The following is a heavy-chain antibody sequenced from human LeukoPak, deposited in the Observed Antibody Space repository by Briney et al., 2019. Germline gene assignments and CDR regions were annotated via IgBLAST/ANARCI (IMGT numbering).Heavy chain of an antibody. Sequence: GESLKISCKGSGYSFTSYWIGWGRQMPGKGLEWMGIIYPGDSDTRYSPSFQGQVTISADKSITTAYLQWSSLKASDTAMYYCARRAPYYYDSSGYYNYYFDYWGQGTLVTVSS. CDR2: IYPGDSDT. CDR1: GYSFTSYW. V-gene: IGHV5-51*01. CDR3: ARRAPYYYDSSGYYNYYFDY. D-gene: IGHD3-22*01. J-gene: IGHJ4*02.